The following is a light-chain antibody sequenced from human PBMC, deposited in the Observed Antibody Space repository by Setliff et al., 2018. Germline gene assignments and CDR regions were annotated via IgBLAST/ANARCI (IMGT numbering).Light chain of an antibody. CDR2: GAS. Sequence: EIVLTQSPATLSVSPGERVTLSCRASQSISSNLAWYQQKPGQAPRLLIYGASTRATGIPARFSGSVSGTEFTLTISSLQSEDFAVYYCQQYDNWPPSYTFGQGTKVDIK. V-gene: IGKV3-15*01. CDR3: QQYDNWPPSYT. J-gene: IGKJ2*01. CDR1: QSISSN.